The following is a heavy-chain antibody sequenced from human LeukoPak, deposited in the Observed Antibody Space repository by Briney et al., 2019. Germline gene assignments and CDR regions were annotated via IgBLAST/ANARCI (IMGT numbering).Heavy chain of an antibody. D-gene: IGHD3-10*01. CDR2: ISWNSGSL. J-gene: IGHJ4*02. CDR1: GFSFDEYA. Sequence: PGRSLRLSCAASGFSFDEYAMPWVRQAPGKGLEWVSGISWNSGSLGYADSVKGRFTISRDNAKNSLYLQMNSLRAEDTALYYCATLGGVDYWGQGTLVTVSS. V-gene: IGHV3-9*01. CDR3: ATLGGVDY.